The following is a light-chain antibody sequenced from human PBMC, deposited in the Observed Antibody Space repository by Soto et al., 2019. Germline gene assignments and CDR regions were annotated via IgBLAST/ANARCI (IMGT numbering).Light chain of an antibody. Sequence: GASSDVGGYNYVSWYQLHPGKAPKLILYEVTNRPSGVSDRFSGSKSGNTASLTISGLQAEDEADYYCSSYTSSTAYVFGTGTKVTVL. V-gene: IGLV2-14*01. J-gene: IGLJ1*01. CDR3: SSYTSSTAYV. CDR2: EVT. CDR1: SSDVGGYNY.